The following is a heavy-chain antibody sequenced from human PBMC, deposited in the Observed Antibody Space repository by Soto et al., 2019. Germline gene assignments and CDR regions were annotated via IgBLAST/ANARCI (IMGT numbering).Heavy chain of an antibody. CDR2: IVPVFGTA. V-gene: IGHV1-69*18. Sequence: QVQLIQSGAEVKTSGSSVKVSCKALGGPSNNYGDSWVRQAPGEGLERMGRIVPVFGTANYAPKFHGRLRITADDSTRTVNMELRSLTSDDTAVYYCAKLQGSGSYYDDDYWAQGTLVTVSS. CDR3: AKLQGSGSYYDDDY. J-gene: IGHJ4*02. D-gene: IGHD3-10*01. CDR1: GGPSNNYG.